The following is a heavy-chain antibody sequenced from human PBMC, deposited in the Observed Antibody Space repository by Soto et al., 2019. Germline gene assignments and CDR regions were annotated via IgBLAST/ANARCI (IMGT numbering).Heavy chain of an antibody. V-gene: IGHV3-30*18. CDR2: ISYDGSNK. CDR1: GFTFSSYG. CDR3: AKGGYYGILTGYLFDY. J-gene: IGHJ4*02. Sequence: GGSLRLSCAASGFTFSSYGMHWVRQAPGKGLEWVAVISYDGSNKYYADSVKGRFTISRDNSKNTLYLQMNSLRAEDTAVYYCAKGGYYGILTGYLFDYWGPGT. D-gene: IGHD3-9*01.